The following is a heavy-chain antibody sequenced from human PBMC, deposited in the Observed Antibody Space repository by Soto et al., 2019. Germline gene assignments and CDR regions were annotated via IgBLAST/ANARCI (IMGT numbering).Heavy chain of an antibody. Sequence: QLQLQESGPGLVKPSETLSLTCTVSGGSISSDIHYWGWIRQPPGKGLEWIGTIYYSGNIYNNPSLRSRVTISMDTSKNQFSLRLTSVTAADTAVYYCAGHTDCGSGSSCLGSDNMDTDAFDIWGQGTMVTVS. CDR3: AGHTDCGSGSSCLGSDNMDTDAFDI. CDR2: IYYSGNI. J-gene: IGHJ3*02. V-gene: IGHV4-39*01. D-gene: IGHD3-10*01. CDR1: GGSISSDIHY.